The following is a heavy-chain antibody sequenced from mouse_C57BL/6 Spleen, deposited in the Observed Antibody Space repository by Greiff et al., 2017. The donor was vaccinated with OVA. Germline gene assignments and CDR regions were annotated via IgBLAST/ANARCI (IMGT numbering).Heavy chain of an antibody. CDR2: IRLKSDNYAT. CDR3: TGYDGRFAY. D-gene: IGHD2-12*01. Sequence: EVKVEESGGGLVQPGGSMKLSCVASGFTFSNYWMNWVRQSPEKGPEWVAQIRLKSDNYATHYAESVKGRFTISRDDSKSSVYLQMNNLRAEDTGIYYCTGYDGRFAYWGQGTLVTVSA. V-gene: IGHV6-3*01. J-gene: IGHJ3*01. CDR1: GFTFSNYW.